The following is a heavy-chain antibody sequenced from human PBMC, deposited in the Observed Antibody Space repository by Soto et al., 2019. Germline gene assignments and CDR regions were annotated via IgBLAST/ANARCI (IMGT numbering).Heavy chain of an antibody. CDR2: IDWDDDK. CDR1: GFSLSTSGMR. D-gene: IGHD6-13*01. V-gene: IGHV2-70*04. Sequence: SGPTLVNPTQTLTLTCTFSGFSLSTSGMRVSWIRQPPGKALEWLARIDWDDDKFDSTSLKTRLTISKDTSKNQVVLTMTNMDPVDTATYYCAREYSSSWPAEYSQHWGQGTLVTVSS. CDR3: AREYSSSWPAEYSQH. J-gene: IGHJ1*01.